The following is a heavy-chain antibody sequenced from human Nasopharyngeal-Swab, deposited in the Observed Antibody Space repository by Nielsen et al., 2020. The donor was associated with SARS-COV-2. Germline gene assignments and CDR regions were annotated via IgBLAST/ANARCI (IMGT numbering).Heavy chain of an antibody. D-gene: IGHD4-23*01. Sequence: CMSSGYSLSCYWLGRVRQLPGKGLAWMGIIYPGDSDTSYSPSFQGQVTIPAYKSISTDYLQWSSLKASDTAMYYCARHSHPGKIAMDVWGQGTTVTVSS. CDR1: GYSLSCYW. CDR2: IYPGDSDT. CDR3: ARHSHPGKIAMDV. J-gene: IGHJ6*02. V-gene: IGHV5-51*01.